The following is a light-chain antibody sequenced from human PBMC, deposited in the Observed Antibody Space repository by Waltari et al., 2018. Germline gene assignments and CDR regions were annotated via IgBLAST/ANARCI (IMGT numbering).Light chain of an antibody. CDR1: QSLIYSNGYTY. V-gene: IGKV2-28*01. CDR2: WGF. Sequence: DIVMTQSPLSLPVTPGEPASISCRSSQSLIYSNGYTYLDWYVQKPGQSPQVLIYWGFNRAAGVPDRFSGSGSGTDFTLKISRVEAEDVGIYYCMQALQTPITFGQGTRLEIK. J-gene: IGKJ5*01. CDR3: MQALQTPIT.